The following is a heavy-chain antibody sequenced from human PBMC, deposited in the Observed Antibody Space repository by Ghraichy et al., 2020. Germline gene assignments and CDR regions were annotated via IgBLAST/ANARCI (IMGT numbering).Heavy chain of an antibody. CDR2: ISSSSSTI. Sequence: GGSLRHSCAASGFTFSSYSMNWVRQAPGKGLEWVSYISSSSSTIYYADSVKGRFTISRDNAKNSLYLQMNSLRDEDTAVYYCARDGQQNLYYGMDVWGQGTTVTVSS. J-gene: IGHJ6*02. CDR1: GFTFSSYS. CDR3: ARDGQQNLYYGMDV. D-gene: IGHD6-13*01. V-gene: IGHV3-48*02.